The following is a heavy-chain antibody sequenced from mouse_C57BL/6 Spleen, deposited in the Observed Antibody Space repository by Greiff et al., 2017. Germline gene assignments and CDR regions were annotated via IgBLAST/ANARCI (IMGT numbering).Heavy chain of an antibody. V-gene: IGHV1-82*01. CDR3: ARSRSFYYAMDY. CDR2: IYPGDGAT. J-gene: IGHJ4*01. Sequence: QVQLQQSGPELVKPGASVKISCKASGYAFSSSWMNWVKQRPGKGLEWIGRIYPGDGATNYNGKFKGKATLTADKSSSTAYMQLSSLTSEDSAVYFCARSRSFYYAMDYWGQGTSVTVSS. CDR1: GYAFSSSW.